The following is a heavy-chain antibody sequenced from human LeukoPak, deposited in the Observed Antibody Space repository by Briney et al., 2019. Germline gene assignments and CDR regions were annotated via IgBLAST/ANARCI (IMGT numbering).Heavy chain of an antibody. V-gene: IGHV3-23*01. CDR2: ISESGDVT. CDR3: ARDSSHYLGSSDY. D-gene: IGHD6-6*01. Sequence: PGGSLRLSCVVSGFTFSSYPMSWVRQATGKGLEWVSVISESGDVTHYADSMKGRFTISRDNTKNTLSLQMNSLRAEDTAIYYCARDSSHYLGSSDYWGQGTLVTVSS. CDR1: GFTFSSYP. J-gene: IGHJ4*02.